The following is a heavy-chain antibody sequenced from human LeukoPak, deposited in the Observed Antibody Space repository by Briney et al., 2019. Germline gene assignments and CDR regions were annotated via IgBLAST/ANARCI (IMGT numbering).Heavy chain of an antibody. V-gene: IGHV4-59*12. CDR2: IYYSGST. J-gene: IGHJ4*02. D-gene: IGHD6-19*01. CDR1: GGSISSYY. Sequence: SETLSLTCTVSGGSISSYYWSWIRQPPGKGLEWIGYIYYSGSTNYNPSLKSRVTISVDTSKNQFSLNLRSVTAADTAVYYCAREGGWYDYWGQGILVTVSS. CDR3: AREGGWYDY.